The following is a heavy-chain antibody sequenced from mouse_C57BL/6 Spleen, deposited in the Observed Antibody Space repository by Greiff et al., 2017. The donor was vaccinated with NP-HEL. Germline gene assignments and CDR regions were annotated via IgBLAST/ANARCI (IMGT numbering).Heavy chain of an antibody. CDR3: AREITTGFAY. Sequence: QVQLKQSGAELVKPGASVQISCKASGYTFTDYYINWVKQRPGQGLAWIGKLGPGSGSTYYNEKFKGKAPLAADKSSSTAYMQLSSLTSEDSAVYFCAREITTGFAYWGQGTLVTVSA. CDR2: LGPGSGST. V-gene: IGHV1-77*01. CDR1: GYTFTDYY. J-gene: IGHJ3*01. D-gene: IGHD1-1*01.